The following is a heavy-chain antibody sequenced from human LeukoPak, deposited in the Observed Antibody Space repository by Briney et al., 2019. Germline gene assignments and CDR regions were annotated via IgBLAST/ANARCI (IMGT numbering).Heavy chain of an antibody. V-gene: IGHV3-30*04. CDR1: GFTFSSYA. D-gene: IGHD6-19*01. Sequence: PGGSLRLSCAASGFTFSSYAMHWVRQAPGKGLEWVAVISYDGSNKYYADSVKGRFTISRDNSKNTLYLQMNSLRAEDTAVYYCARLAVAGTPGGVWFDPWGQGTLVTVSS. CDR2: ISYDGSNK. J-gene: IGHJ5*02. CDR3: ARLAVAGTPGGVWFDP.